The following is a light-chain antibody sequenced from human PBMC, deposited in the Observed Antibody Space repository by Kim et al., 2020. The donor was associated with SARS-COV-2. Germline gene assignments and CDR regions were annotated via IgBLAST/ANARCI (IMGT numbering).Light chain of an antibody. CDR2: DVN. Sequence: QSITISRTGTSSDVGGYNYVSWYQQHPGKAPKLMIYDVNNRPSGVSNRFSGSKSGNTASLTISGLQAEDEADYYCSSYTSSSTPYVFGTGTKVTVL. CDR3: SSYTSSSTPYV. V-gene: IGLV2-14*03. J-gene: IGLJ1*01. CDR1: SSDVGGYNY.